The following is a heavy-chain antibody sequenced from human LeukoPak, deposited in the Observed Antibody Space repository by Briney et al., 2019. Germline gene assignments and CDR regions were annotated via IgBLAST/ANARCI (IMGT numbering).Heavy chain of an antibody. Sequence: GGSLRLSCAASGVTLSSYAMSWARQAPGKGLEWVSAISGSGGSTYYADSVKGRFTISRDNSKNTLYLQMNSLRAEDTAVYYCAKDWADYGDYRYFDYWGQGTLVTVSS. V-gene: IGHV3-23*01. CDR1: GVTLSSYA. CDR2: ISGSGGST. J-gene: IGHJ4*02. CDR3: AKDWADYGDYRYFDY. D-gene: IGHD4-17*01.